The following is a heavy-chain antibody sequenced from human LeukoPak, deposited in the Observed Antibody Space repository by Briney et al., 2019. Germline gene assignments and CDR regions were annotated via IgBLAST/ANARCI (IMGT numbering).Heavy chain of an antibody. CDR3: GRYGYNKGWFDY. CDR1: GFNFRNAW. Sequence: GGSLRLSCTASGFNFRNAWMSWVRQAPGKGLEWVSAISGSGGSTYYADSVKGRFTISRDNSKNTLYLQMNSLRAEDTAVYYCGRYGYNKGWFDYWGQGTLVTVSS. V-gene: IGHV3-23*01. J-gene: IGHJ4*02. CDR2: ISGSGGST. D-gene: IGHD5-24*01.